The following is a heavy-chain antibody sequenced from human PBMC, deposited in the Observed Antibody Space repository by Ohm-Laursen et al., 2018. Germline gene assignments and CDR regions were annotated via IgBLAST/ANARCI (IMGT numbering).Heavy chain of an antibody. D-gene: IGHD3-16*01. CDR1: GFTFSDYY. Sequence: SLRLSCSASGFTFSDYYMSWIRQAPGKGLEWASYIGSSGSTIYYADSVKGRFTISRDNAKNSLYLQMNSLRAEDTAVYYCARDGGSYQDDVFDIWGQGTMVTVSS. J-gene: IGHJ3*02. CDR3: ARDGGSYQDDVFDI. V-gene: IGHV3-11*01. CDR2: IGSSGSTI.